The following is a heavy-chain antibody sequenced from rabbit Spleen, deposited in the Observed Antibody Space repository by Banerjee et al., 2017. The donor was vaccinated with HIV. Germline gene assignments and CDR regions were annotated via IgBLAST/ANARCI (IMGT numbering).Heavy chain of an antibody. J-gene: IGHJ4*01. CDR3: ARAPDSGYWAVALDL. V-gene: IGHV1S45*01. CDR1: GIDFNSNYW. D-gene: IGHD1-1*01. Sequence: QEQLVASGGGLVQPGGSLKLSCKASGIDFNSNYWICWVRPAPGKGLEWITCIYVSSHNTYYASWAKGRFTISKTSSTTVTLQVTSLTTADTATYFCARAPDSGYWAVALDLWGQGTLVTVS. CDR2: IYVSSHNT.